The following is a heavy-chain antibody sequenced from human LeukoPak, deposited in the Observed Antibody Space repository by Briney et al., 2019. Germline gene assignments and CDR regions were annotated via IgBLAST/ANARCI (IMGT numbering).Heavy chain of an antibody. Sequence: SETLSLTCTVSGGSISSSSYYWGWIRQPPGKGLEWIGSIYYSGSTYYNPSLKSLVTISVDTSKNQFSLKLSSVTAADTAVYYCAKRNYDFWSGYYRRAENHFDYWGQGTLVTVSS. D-gene: IGHD3-3*01. J-gene: IGHJ4*02. CDR2: IYYSGST. CDR1: GGSISSSSYY. V-gene: IGHV4-39*01. CDR3: AKRNYDFWSGYYRRAENHFDY.